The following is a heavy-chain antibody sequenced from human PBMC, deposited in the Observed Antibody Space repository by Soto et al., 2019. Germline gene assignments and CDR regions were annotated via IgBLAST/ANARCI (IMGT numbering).Heavy chain of an antibody. D-gene: IGHD3-10*01. CDR2: IYTSGST. Sequence: SETLSLTCTVSGGSISSYYWSWIRHPAGKGLEWIGRIYTSGSTNYNPSLKSRVTMSVDTSKNQFSLKLSSVTAADTAVYYCARLYGSGTKGYFDYWGQGTLVTVSS. CDR1: GGSISSYY. J-gene: IGHJ4*02. V-gene: IGHV4-4*07. CDR3: ARLYGSGTKGYFDY.